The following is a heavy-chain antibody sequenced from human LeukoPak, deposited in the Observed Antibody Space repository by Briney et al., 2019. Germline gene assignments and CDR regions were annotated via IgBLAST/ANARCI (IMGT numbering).Heavy chain of an antibody. CDR3: ATPSGGY. CDR2: IYSDGDT. D-gene: IGHD6-25*01. CDR1: EFTVRSYH. J-gene: IGHJ4*02. Sequence: TGGSLRLSCAASEFTVRSYHMSWVRQAPGKGLEWVSVIYSDGDTSYADSVKGRFTISRDISKNTLYLQMNSLRAEDTAVYYCATPSGGYWGQGTLVTVSS. V-gene: IGHV3-66*01.